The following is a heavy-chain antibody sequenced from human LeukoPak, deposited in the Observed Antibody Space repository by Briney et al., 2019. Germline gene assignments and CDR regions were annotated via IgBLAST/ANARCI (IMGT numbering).Heavy chain of an antibody. D-gene: IGHD6-13*01. V-gene: IGHV4-4*07. CDR2: VYSSGNT. CDR3: ARWGAAAGADY. Sequence: PSETLSLTCTVSDDSFSTYYYSWIRQPAGKGLEWIGRVYSSGNTNYNPSLKSRVTMSVGTSKGQFSLNLSSVTAADTAMYYCARWGAAAGADYWGQGTLVIVSS. CDR1: DDSFSTYY. J-gene: IGHJ4*02.